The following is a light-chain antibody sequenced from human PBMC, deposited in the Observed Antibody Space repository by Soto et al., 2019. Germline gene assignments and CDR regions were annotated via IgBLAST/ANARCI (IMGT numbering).Light chain of an antibody. V-gene: IGKV3-15*01. J-gene: IGKJ5*01. CDR1: QSVGTK. CDR2: AAS. Sequence: EIVMTQFPATLSVSPGESATLSCRASQSVGTKLGWFQHKPGQAPRLLIYAASIRATGIPARFSASGSGTEFTLTISSLQSEDFAVYYCQQYNNWPPITFGQGTRLEIK. CDR3: QQYNNWPPIT.